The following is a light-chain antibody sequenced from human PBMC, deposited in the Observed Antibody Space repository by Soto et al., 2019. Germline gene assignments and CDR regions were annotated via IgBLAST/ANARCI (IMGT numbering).Light chain of an antibody. CDR2: SNS. CDR3: AAWDDGLNGVL. V-gene: IGLV1-44*01. CDR1: SSNIGNNL. J-gene: IGLJ2*01. Sequence: QSVLTQPPSASGTPGQRVTISCSGSSSNIGNNLVNWYRQLPGTAPKLLIYSNSQRPSGVPDRFSASKSGTSASLAISGLQSEDEADYYCAAWDDGLNGVLFGGGTKVTVL.